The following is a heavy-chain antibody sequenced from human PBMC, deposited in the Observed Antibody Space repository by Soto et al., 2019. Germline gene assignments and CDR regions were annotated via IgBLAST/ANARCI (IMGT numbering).Heavy chain of an antibody. D-gene: IGHD6-13*01. Sequence: QVQLVQSGAEVKKPGASVKVSCKASGYTFTSYGISWVRQAPGQGLEWMGWISAYNGNTNYAQKLQGRVTMTTDTPQSTDYLGLRSLRSDDTAVYYCARVSSSWYRQYFQHWGQGTLVTVSS. V-gene: IGHV1-18*01. CDR3: ARVSSSWYRQYFQH. CDR1: GYTFTSYG. J-gene: IGHJ1*01. CDR2: ISAYNGNT.